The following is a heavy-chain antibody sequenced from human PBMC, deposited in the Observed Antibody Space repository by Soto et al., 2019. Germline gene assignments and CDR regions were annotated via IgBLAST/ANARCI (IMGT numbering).Heavy chain of an antibody. D-gene: IGHD3-9*01. CDR2: IYYSGST. Sequence: QVQLQESGPGVVKPSQTLSLTCAVSGASLARGGFYCIWIRQYPGKGLEWIGDIYYSGSTMYNPSLKSRITISVDTSKNQFSLELSSVTAADTALYYCATYYDILTGPMGPLNYWGQGILVTVSS. CDR1: GASLARGGFY. V-gene: IGHV4-31*11. J-gene: IGHJ4*02. CDR3: ATYYDILTGPMGPLNY.